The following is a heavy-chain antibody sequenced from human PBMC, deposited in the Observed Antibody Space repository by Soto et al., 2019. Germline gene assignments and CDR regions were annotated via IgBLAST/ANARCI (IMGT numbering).Heavy chain of an antibody. CDR3: ALSTFGSGTYYTPFDY. D-gene: IGHD3-10*01. CDR2: INAGSGNT. V-gene: IGHV1-3*01. CDR1: GYTFTSSA. J-gene: IGHJ4*02. Sequence: GASVKVSCKASGYTFTSSAMHWVRQAPGQRLEWMGWINAGSGNTKYSQKFQGRVTSTRDTSASTVYMQLSSLRSEDTAVYYCALSTFGSGTYYTPFDYWGQGTLVTVSS.